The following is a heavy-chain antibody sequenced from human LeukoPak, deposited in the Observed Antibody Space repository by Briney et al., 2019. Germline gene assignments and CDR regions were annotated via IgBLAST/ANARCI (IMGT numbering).Heavy chain of an antibody. CDR1: GFTFSSYA. CDR3: AKLYTALVKVSLDY. D-gene: IGHD5-18*01. V-gene: IGHV3-23*01. CDR2: ISGSGGST. J-gene: IGHJ4*02. Sequence: GGSLRLSCAASGFTFSSYAMSWVRQAPGKGLEWVSAISGSGGSTYYADSVRGRFTISRDNSKNTLYLQMSSLRAEDTAVYHCAKLYTALVKVSLDYWGQGTLVTVSS.